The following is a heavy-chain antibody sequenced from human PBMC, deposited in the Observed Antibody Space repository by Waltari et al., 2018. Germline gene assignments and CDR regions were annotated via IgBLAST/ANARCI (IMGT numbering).Heavy chain of an antibody. CDR1: GYTFTSYG. CDR3: ARDQKRGLVLILSY. V-gene: IGHV1-2*04. Sequence: QVQLVQSGAEVKKPGASVKVSCKASGYTFTSYGISWVRQAPGQGLEWMGWINPNSGGTNYAQKVQGWVTMTRDTSISTAYMELSRLRSDDTAVYYCARDQKRGLVLILSYWGQGTLVTVSS. J-gene: IGHJ4*02. CDR2: INPNSGGT. D-gene: IGHD6-19*01.